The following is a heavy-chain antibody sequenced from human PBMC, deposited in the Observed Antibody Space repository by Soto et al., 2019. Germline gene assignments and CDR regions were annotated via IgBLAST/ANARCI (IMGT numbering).Heavy chain of an antibody. J-gene: IGHJ6*02. CDR3: AAGYCSSTSCYRSYYYYGMDV. CDR2: IVVGSGNT. CDR1: GFTFTSSS. Sequence: SVKVSCKASGFTFTSSSVQWVRQARGQRLEWIGWIVVGSGNTNYAQKFQERVTITRDMSTSTAYMELSSLRSEDTAVYYCAAGYCSSTSCYRSYYYYGMDVWGQGTTVTVSS. D-gene: IGHD2-2*02. V-gene: IGHV1-58*01.